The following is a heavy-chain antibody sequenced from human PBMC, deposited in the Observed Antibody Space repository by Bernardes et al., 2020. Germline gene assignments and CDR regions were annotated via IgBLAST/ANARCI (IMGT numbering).Heavy chain of an antibody. D-gene: IGHD5-12*01. Sequence: ASVKVSCKASGYTFPSYYMHWVRQAPGQGLEWMGIINPSGGSTSYAQKFQGRVTMTRDTSTSTVYMELSSLRSEDTAVYYCARERSGYEIFDYWGQGTLVTVSS. CDR2: INPSGGST. J-gene: IGHJ4*02. CDR3: ARERSGYEIFDY. V-gene: IGHV1-46*01. CDR1: GYTFPSYY.